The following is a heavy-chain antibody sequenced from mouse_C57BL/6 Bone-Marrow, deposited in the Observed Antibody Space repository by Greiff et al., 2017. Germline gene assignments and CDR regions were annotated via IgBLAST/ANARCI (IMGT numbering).Heavy chain of an antibody. CDR3: AGDGGSSYGAMDY. Sequence: QVQLQQPGAELVRPGSSVKLSCKASGYTFTSYWMHWVKQRPIQGLEWIGNIDPSDSDTHYTQKFKDKATLTVDKSSSTAYMQLSSLTSEDSAVYYCAGDGGSSYGAMDYWGQGTSVTVSS. J-gene: IGHJ4*01. V-gene: IGHV1-52*01. CDR2: IDPSDSDT. CDR1: GYTFTSYW. D-gene: IGHD1-1*01.